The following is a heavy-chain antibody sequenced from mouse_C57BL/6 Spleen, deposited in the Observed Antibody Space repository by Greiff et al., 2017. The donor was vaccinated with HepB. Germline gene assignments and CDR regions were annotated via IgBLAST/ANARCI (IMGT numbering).Heavy chain of an antibody. CDR1: GYTFTSYG. J-gene: IGHJ1*03. CDR3: AREGETPYCYFDV. D-gene: IGHD2-13*01. V-gene: IGHV1-81*01. Sequence: VQLQQSGAELARPGASVKLSCKASGYTFTSYGISWVKQRTGQGLEWIGEIYPRSGNTYYNEKFKGKATLTADKSSSTAYMELRSLTSEDSAVYFCAREGETPYCYFDVWGTGTTVTVSS. CDR2: IYPRSGNT.